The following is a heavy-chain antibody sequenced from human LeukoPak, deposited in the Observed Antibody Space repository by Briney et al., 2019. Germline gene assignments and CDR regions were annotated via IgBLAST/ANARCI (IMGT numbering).Heavy chain of an antibody. D-gene: IGHD2-15*01. CDR3: ARGYCSGGSCYSFDY. J-gene: IGHJ4*02. CDR1: GFTFSIYN. CDR2: ISSSSSYI. Sequence: GGSLRLSCAASGFTFSIYNMNWVRQAPGKGLEWVSSISSSSSYIYYADSVKGRFTISRDNAKNSLYLQMNSLRAEDTAVYYCARGYCSGGSCYSFDYWGQGTLVTVSS. V-gene: IGHV3-21*01.